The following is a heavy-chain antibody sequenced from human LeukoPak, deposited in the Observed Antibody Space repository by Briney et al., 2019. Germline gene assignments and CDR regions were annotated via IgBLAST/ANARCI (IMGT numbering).Heavy chain of an antibody. D-gene: IGHD3-22*01. V-gene: IGHV3-48*03. J-gene: IGHJ2*01. CDR3: AREATKRRAMVVITWYFDL. CDR2: ISSSGSTI. CDR1: GFTFSSYE. Sequence: GGSLRLSCAASGFTFSSYEMNWVRQAPGKGLEWVSYISSSGSTIYYADSVKGRFTISRDNAKNSLYLQMNSLRAEDTAVYYCAREATKRRAMVVITWYFDLWGRGTLVTVSS.